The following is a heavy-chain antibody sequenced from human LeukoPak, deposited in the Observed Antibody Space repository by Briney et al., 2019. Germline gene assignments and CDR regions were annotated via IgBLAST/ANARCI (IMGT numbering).Heavy chain of an antibody. CDR3: ARASYSYDINGWVPFDY. CDR2: IYTSGST. V-gene: IGHV4-4*08. D-gene: IGHD3-22*01. Sequence: SETLSLTCTVSGGSISSYYWSWIRQPPGKGLEWIGRIYTSGSTNYNPSLKSRVTISGDTSKNQFSLRLSSVTAADTAVYYCARASYSYDINGWVPFDYWGQRTLVTVSS. CDR1: GGSISSYY. J-gene: IGHJ4*02.